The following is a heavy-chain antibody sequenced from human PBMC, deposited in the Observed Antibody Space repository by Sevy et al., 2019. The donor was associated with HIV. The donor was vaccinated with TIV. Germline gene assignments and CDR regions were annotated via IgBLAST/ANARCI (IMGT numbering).Heavy chain of an antibody. V-gene: IGHV3-30-3*01. J-gene: IGHJ4*02. CDR2: ISYDGSNK. CDR3: ARDLGY. D-gene: IGHD3-16*01. CDR1: GFTFSSYA. Sequence: GGSLRLSCAASGFTFSSYAMHWVRQAPGKGLEWVAVISYDGSNKYYADSVKGRFTISRDNSKNTMYLQMNSLRAEDTAVYYCARDLGYWGQGTLVTVSS.